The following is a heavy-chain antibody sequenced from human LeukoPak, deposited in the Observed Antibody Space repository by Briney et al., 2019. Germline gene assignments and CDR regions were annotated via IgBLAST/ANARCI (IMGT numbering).Heavy chain of an antibody. CDR2: ISGSGGST. CDR3: AKDKGLFGVVYDAFDI. V-gene: IGHV3-23*01. CDR1: GFTFSSYA. D-gene: IGHD3-3*01. Sequence: GGSLRLSCAASGFTFSSYAMSWVRQAPGKGLEWVSAISGSGGSTYYADSVKGRFTISRDNSKNTLYLQMNSLRAGDTAVYYCAKDKGLFGVVYDAFDIWGQGTMVTVSS. J-gene: IGHJ3*02.